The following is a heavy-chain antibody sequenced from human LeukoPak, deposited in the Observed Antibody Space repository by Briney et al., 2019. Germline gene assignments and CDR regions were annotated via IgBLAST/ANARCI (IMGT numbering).Heavy chain of an antibody. D-gene: IGHD4-17*01. Sequence: ASVRVSCKASGNILTTYAISWVRQAPGQGLEWMGWINPNSGGTNYAQKFQGRVTMTRDTSISTAYMELSRLRSDDTAVYYCARDLDTTSPLYYYGMDVWGQGTTVTVSS. J-gene: IGHJ6*02. CDR2: INPNSGGT. CDR1: GNILTTYA. V-gene: IGHV1-2*02. CDR3: ARDLDTTSPLYYYGMDV.